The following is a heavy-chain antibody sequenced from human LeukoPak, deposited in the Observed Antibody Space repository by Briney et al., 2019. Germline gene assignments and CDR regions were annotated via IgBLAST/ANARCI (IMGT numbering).Heavy chain of an antibody. D-gene: IGHD3-22*01. CDR1: GFIFRSYR. CDR3: AKGSYYDSSGSFYFDY. CDR2: ISGSGDNT. V-gene: IGHV3-23*01. J-gene: IGHJ4*02. Sequence: GGSLRLSCAASGFIFRSYRLNWVRQAPGKGLEWVSGISGSGDNTYYADSVKGRFTISRDNSKNTLYVQVNSLGTEDTAAYYCAKGSYYDSSGSFYFDYWGQGTLVTVSS.